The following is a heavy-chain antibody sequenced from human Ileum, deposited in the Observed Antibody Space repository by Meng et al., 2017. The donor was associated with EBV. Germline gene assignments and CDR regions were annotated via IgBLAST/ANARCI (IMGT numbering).Heavy chain of an antibody. D-gene: IGHD1-14*01. CDR2: VVYSGTT. Sequence: HLQLQASGLELVKPSETLSFTGSGSGGSTSSSSYLRASIRQPPGEGLEWIGSVVYSGTTYYTSSLKSRVSISVDKSKNLFSLKLSSVTAADKAVYYCARHHHSPPFDYWGQGTLVTVSS. V-gene: IGHV4-39*01. CDR1: GGSTSSSSYL. J-gene: IGHJ4*02. CDR3: ARHHHSPPFDY.